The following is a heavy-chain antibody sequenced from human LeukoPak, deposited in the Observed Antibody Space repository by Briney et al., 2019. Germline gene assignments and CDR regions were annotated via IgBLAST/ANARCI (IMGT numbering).Heavy chain of an antibody. D-gene: IGHD1-26*01. CDR2: INTNTGNP. V-gene: IGHV7-4-1*02. CDR1: GYTFTRYV. CDR3: ARHTNADSGSYYRPFDY. Sequence: ASVKVSCKASGYTFTRYVMNWVRQAPGQGLEWMGWINTNTGNPTYAQGFTGRFVFSLDTSVSTAYLQISSLKAEDTAVYYCARHTNADSGSYYRPFDYWGQGTLVTVSS. J-gene: IGHJ4*02.